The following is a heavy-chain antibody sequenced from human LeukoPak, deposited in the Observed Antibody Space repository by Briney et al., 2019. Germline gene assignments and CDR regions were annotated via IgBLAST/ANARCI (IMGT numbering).Heavy chain of an antibody. V-gene: IGHV1-2*02. D-gene: IGHD6-19*01. Sequence: ASVKVSCKASGYTFTGYYMHWVRQAPGQGLEWMGWINPNSGGTNNAQKFQGRVTMTRDTSISTAYMELSRLRSDDTAVYYCAREVDSSGWDEIDYWGQGTLVTVSS. CDR3: AREVDSSGWDEIDY. CDR2: INPNSGGT. CDR1: GYTFTGYY. J-gene: IGHJ4*02.